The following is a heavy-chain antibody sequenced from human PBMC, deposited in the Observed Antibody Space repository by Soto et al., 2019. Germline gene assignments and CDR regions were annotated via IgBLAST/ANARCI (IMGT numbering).Heavy chain of an antibody. D-gene: IGHD3-9*01. V-gene: IGHV4-59*08. Sequence: PSETLSLTCTVSGGSISGYHWSWIRQTPGKGLEWIGYIHHRGSTDYNPSLKSRVTISVDTSKNQFSLWLSSVTAADTAVYYCARYYDILTGHTNYYYYYGMDVWGQGTTVTVSS. J-gene: IGHJ6*02. CDR2: IHHRGST. CDR1: GGSISGYH. CDR3: ARYYDILTGHTNYYYYYGMDV.